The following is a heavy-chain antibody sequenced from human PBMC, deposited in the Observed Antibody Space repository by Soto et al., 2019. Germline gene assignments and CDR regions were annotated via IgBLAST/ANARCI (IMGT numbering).Heavy chain of an antibody. J-gene: IGHJ6*03. Sequence: GGSLRLSCAASGFTFSSYAMSWVRQAPGKGLEWVSAISGSGGSTYYADSVKGRFTISRDNSKNTLYLQMNSLRAEDTAVYYCAKGYCSSTSCYPQVPYYYYYYYMDVWGKGTTVTVSS. D-gene: IGHD2-2*01. CDR1: GFTFSSYA. CDR2: ISGSGGST. CDR3: AKGYCSSTSCYPQVPYYYYYYYMDV. V-gene: IGHV3-23*01.